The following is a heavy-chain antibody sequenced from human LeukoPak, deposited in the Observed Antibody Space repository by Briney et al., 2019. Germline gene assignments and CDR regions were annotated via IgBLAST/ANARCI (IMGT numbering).Heavy chain of an antibody. J-gene: IGHJ5*02. Sequence: GGSLRLSCAASGFTFSGSAMHWVRQASGKGLEWVGRIRSKANSYATAYAASVKGRFTISRDESKNTAYLQMNSLKTEDTAVYYCTRRAKDDSSGYYSTWGLGTLVTVSS. CDR2: IRSKANSYAT. CDR3: TRRAKDDSSGYYST. V-gene: IGHV3-73*01. D-gene: IGHD3-22*01. CDR1: GFTFSGSA.